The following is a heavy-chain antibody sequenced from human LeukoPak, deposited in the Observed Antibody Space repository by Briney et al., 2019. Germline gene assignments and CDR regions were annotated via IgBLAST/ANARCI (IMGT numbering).Heavy chain of an antibody. CDR3: ATGIGDYVWGSYRTYFFDC. CDR1: GYTFTGYY. V-gene: IGHV1-2*02. Sequence: GASVKVSCKASGYTFTGYYMHWVRQAPGQGLEWMGWINPNSGGTNYAQKFQGRVTMTRDTSISTAYMELSRLRSDDTAVYYCATGIGDYVWGSYRTYFFDCWGQGTLVTVSS. D-gene: IGHD3-16*02. CDR2: INPNSGGT. J-gene: IGHJ4*02.